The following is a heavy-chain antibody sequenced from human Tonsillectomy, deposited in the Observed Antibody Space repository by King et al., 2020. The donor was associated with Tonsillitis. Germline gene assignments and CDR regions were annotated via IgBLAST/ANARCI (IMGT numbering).Heavy chain of an antibody. J-gene: IGHJ6*04. D-gene: IGHD2/OR15-2a*01. CDR1: GFTFSSYA. V-gene: IGHV3-23*04. Sequence: VQLVESGGGLVQPGGSLRLSCAASGFTFSSYAMSWARQAPGKGLEWVSAISGSDGRTYYADSVKGRFTVSRDNSKNTLYLQMNSLRAEDTAVYYCANKREGPLFSYYYDMDAGGKGTTATVPS. CDR3: ANKREGPLFSYYYDMDA. CDR2: ISGSDGRT.